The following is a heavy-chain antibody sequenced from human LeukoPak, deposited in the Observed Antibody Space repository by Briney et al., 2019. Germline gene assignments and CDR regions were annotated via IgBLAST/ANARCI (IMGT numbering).Heavy chain of an antibody. D-gene: IGHD3-10*02. CDR2: ISYDGSNE. CDR1: GFTFRTYG. J-gene: IGHJ4*02. CDR3: AKSRVRGVYYFDY. Sequence: GRSLRLSCAASGFTFRTYGMNWVRQAPGKGLEWVAIISYDGSNEDYADSVKGRFTIPRDNSKNTLYLQMNSLRAEDSAVYYCAKSRVRGVYYFDYWGQGTLVTVSS. V-gene: IGHV3-30*18.